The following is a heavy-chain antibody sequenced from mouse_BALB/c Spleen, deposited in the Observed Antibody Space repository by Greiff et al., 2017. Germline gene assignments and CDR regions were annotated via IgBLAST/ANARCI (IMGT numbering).Heavy chain of an antibody. CDR1: GYTFTDYV. J-gene: IGHJ1*01. Sequence: QVQLQQSGPELVKPGASVKMSCKASGYTFTDYVISWVMQRTGQGLEWIGEIYPGSGSTYYNEKFKGKATLTADKSSNTAYMQLSSLTSEDSAVYFCARSDYDYPYWYFDVWGAGTTVTVSS. D-gene: IGHD2-4*01. CDR2: IYPGSGST. CDR3: ARSDYDYPYWYFDV. V-gene: IGHV1-77*01.